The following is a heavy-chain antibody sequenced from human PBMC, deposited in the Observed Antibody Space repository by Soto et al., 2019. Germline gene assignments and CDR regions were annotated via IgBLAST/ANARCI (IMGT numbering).Heavy chain of an antibody. CDR1: GYTFTNYG. CDR3: ASVKAYYDVLTGIQFDS. D-gene: IGHD3-9*01. Sequence: QVQLVQSGADVKKPGASVKVSCKASGYTFTNYGISWVRQAPGQGLEWMGWINAHQGNTNYAQKVQGRVTMTTDTSSSTAYMELRSLRSADTAVYYGASVKAYYDVLTGIQFDSWGQGTLVTVSS. J-gene: IGHJ4*02. CDR2: INAHQGNT. V-gene: IGHV1-18*01.